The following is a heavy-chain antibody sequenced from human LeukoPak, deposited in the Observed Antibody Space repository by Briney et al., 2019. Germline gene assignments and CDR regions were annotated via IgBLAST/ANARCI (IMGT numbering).Heavy chain of an antibody. D-gene: IGHD3-10*01. Sequence: GASVKVSCKASGYTFTSYGISWMRQAPGQGLEWMGWISAYNGNTNYAQKLQGRVTMTTDTSTSTAYMELRSLRSDDTAVYYCARVPFLTGSGSPDYWGQGTLVTVSS. CDR1: GYTFTSYG. CDR3: ARVPFLTGSGSPDY. CDR2: ISAYNGNT. V-gene: IGHV1-18*04. J-gene: IGHJ4*02.